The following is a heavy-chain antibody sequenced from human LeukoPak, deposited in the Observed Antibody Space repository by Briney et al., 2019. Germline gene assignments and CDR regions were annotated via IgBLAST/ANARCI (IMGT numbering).Heavy chain of an antibody. CDR1: GFTFSSYT. V-gene: IGHV3-21*01. CDR2: ISGDSRYI. D-gene: IGHD2-2*01. Sequence: GGSLRLSCAASGFTFSSYTFNWVRQAPGKGLEWVSAISGDSRYIYYTDSVRGRFTISRDNAENSLYLQMHSLRVEDTAVYYCARAPTVLVGYCSSSSCQADYWGQGTLVTVSS. J-gene: IGHJ4*02. CDR3: ARAPTVLVGYCSSSSCQADY.